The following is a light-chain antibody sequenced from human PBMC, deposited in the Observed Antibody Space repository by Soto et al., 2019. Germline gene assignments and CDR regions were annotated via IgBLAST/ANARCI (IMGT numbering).Light chain of an antibody. Sequence: DIQMTQSPSSVSASVGDRVTITCRASQGISTWLAWFQQKPGKAPKLLIYHASILQSGVTSRFSGSGSGADFTLTISSLQPEDFATYSCQQANSFPWTFGQGTKVEVK. CDR2: HAS. J-gene: IGKJ1*01. V-gene: IGKV1-12*01. CDR3: QQANSFPWT. CDR1: QGISTW.